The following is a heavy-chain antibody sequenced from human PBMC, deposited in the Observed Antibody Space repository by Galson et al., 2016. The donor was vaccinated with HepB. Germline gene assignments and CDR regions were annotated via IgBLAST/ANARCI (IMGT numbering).Heavy chain of an antibody. CDR2: IGSSPGTV. D-gene: IGHD5-18*01. CDR3: ARDPLGYSYALVRYFDY. J-gene: IGHJ4*02. CDR1: GFTFTSYS. V-gene: IGHV3-48*02. Sequence: SLRLSCAASGFTFTSYSMNWVRQVPGKGLEWVSYIGSSPGTVYYADSVKGRFTISRDNAKNSLYLQMNSLRDEDTAVYSSARDPLGYSYALVRYFDYWGQGTLVTVSS.